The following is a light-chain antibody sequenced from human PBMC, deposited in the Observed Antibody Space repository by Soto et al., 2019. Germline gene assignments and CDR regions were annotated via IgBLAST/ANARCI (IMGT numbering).Light chain of an antibody. V-gene: IGLV2-8*01. CDR2: EVS. CDR1: SSDVGAYNY. J-gene: IGLJ1*01. CDR3: SSHAGNNNYV. Sequence: QPALTQPPSASGSLGQSVTISCTGTSSDVGAYNYVSWYQQHPGKAPKLMIYEVSKRPSGVPDRFSGSKSGYTASLTVSGLQAEDEADYYCSSHAGNNNYVFGTGTKVTVL.